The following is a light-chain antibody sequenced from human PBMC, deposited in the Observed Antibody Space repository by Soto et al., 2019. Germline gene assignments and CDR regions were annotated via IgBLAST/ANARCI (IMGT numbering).Light chain of an antibody. Sequence: QSALTQPPSASGSPGQSVAISCTGTSSDVGGYNYVSWYQQHPGKAPKLIIYDVSKRPSGVPDRFSGSKSGNTASLTVSGLQAEDEGDYYCSSYAGSNNRGVFGGGTKLTVL. CDR3: SSYAGSNNRGV. J-gene: IGLJ2*01. CDR1: SSDVGGYNY. V-gene: IGLV2-8*01. CDR2: DVS.